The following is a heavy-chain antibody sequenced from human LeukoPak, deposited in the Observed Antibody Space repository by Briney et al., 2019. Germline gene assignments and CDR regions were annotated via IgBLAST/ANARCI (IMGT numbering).Heavy chain of an antibody. CDR3: VGDYGSGALRY. V-gene: IGHV4-34*01. J-gene: IGHJ4*02. D-gene: IGHD3-10*01. CDR2: INHSGST. CDR1: GGSFSGYY. Sequence: SETLSLTCAVYGGSFSGYYWSWIRQPPGKGLEWIGEINHSGSTNYNPSLKSRVTISVDTSKNQFSLKLSSVTAADTAVYYCVGDYGSGALRYWGQGTLVTVSS.